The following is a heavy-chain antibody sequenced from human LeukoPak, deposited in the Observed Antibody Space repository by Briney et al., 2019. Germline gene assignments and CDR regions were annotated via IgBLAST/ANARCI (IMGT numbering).Heavy chain of an antibody. CDR1: GFTFSSYG. CDR3: AKEGYDSSFFDY. J-gene: IGHJ4*02. CDR2: IRYDGSNK. D-gene: IGHD3-22*01. Sequence: GGSLRLSCAASGFTFSSYGMHWVRQAPGKGLEWVAFIRYDGSNKYYADSVKGRFTISRDNSKNTLYPQMNSLRAEDTAVYYCAKEGYDSSFFDYWGQGTLVTVSS. V-gene: IGHV3-30*02.